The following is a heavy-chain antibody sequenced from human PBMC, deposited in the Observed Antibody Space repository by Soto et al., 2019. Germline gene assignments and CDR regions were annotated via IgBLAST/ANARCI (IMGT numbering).Heavy chain of an antibody. CDR3: AALIWDFWSGYPNWFDP. CDR2: IYYSGST. J-gene: IGHJ5*02. CDR1: GGSISSGDYY. D-gene: IGHD3-3*01. Sequence: QVQLQESGPGLVKPSQTLSLTCTVSGGSISSGDYYWSWIRQPPGKGLEWIGYIYYSGSTYYHPSLKSRVTISVDTSKNQFSLKLSSVTAADTAVYYCAALIWDFWSGYPNWFDPWGQGTLVTVSS. V-gene: IGHV4-30-4*01.